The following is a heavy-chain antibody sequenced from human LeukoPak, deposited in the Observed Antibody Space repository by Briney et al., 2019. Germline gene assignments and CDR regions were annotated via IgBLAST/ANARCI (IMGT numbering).Heavy chain of an antibody. Sequence: SETLSLTCTVSGGSISSYYWSWIRQPAGKGLEWIGRIYTSGSTNYTPSLKSRVTMSVDTSKNQFSLKLSSVTAADTALYHCARARYYGSGSYYNGNAFDIWGQGTMVTVSS. CDR1: GGSISSYY. D-gene: IGHD3-10*01. CDR2: IYTSGST. V-gene: IGHV4-4*07. J-gene: IGHJ3*02. CDR3: ARARYYGSGSYYNGNAFDI.